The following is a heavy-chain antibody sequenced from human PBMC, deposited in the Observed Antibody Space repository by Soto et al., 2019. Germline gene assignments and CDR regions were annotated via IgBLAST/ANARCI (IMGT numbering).Heavy chain of an antibody. D-gene: IGHD3-10*01. V-gene: IGHV3-30*18. CDR1: GFTFSSYG. Sequence: QVQLVESGGGVVQPGRSLRLSCAASGFTFSSYGMHWVRQAPGKGLEWVAVISYDGSNKYYADSVKGRFTISRDNSKNTLYLQTTSLRAEDTVVYDCAKGLWFGYLAFDAFDICCEERMGTVSS. CDR2: ISYDGSNK. J-gene: IGHJ3*02. CDR3: AKGLWFGYLAFDAFDI.